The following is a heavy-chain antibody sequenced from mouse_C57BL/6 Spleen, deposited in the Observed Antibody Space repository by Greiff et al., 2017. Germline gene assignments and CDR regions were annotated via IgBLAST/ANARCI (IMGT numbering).Heavy chain of an antibody. J-gene: IGHJ4*01. V-gene: IGHV1-82*01. CDR3: ASFYGSSLYYYAMDY. CDR1: GYAFSSSW. CDR2: IYPGDGDT. D-gene: IGHD1-1*01. Sequence: VQLQQSGPELVKPGASVKISCKASGYAFSSSWMNWVKQRPGKGLEWIGRIYPGDGDTNYNGKFKGKATLTADKSSSTAYMQLSSLTSEDSAVYFCASFYGSSLYYYAMDYWGQGTSVTVSS.